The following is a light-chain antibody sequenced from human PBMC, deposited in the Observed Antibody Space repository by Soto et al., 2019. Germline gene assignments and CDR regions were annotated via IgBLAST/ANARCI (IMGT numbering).Light chain of an antibody. V-gene: IGKV3-15*01. CDR3: QQYNNWPYT. Sequence: EIVMTQSAVTLSVSPGERATLSCMASQSIGSSLAWYQQKRGQGPRLLIYGVITRATGVPARFSGSQSGTEFTLTISSLQSEDFAVYYCQQYNNWPYTFGQGTKLEIK. J-gene: IGKJ2*01. CDR1: QSIGSS. CDR2: GVI.